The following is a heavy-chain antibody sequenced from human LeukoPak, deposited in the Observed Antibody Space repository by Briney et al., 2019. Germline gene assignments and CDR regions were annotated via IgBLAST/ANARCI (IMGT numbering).Heavy chain of an antibody. CDR3: ARDHSSSSQLLDY. CDR1: GYIFTTYG. CDR2: ISAYNGDT. V-gene: IGHV1-18*01. J-gene: IGHJ4*02. Sequence: ASVKVSRKTSGYIFTTYGVTWVRQAPRQGLEWMGWISAYNGDTYYAQKFQGRFTMTTDTSTSTANMELRSLRSDDTAVYYCARDHSSSSQLLDYWGQGTLVTISS. D-gene: IGHD6-13*01.